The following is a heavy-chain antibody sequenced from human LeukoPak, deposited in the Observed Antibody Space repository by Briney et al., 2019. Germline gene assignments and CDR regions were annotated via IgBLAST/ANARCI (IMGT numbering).Heavy chain of an antibody. CDR1: GFTFSNYW. CDR3: ARDNVGAIDY. Sequence: GGSLRLSCAASGFTFSNYWMSWVRQAPGKGLEWVANIKQDGSEKYYVDSVKGRFTISRDNAKNSLYLQMNSLRAEDTAVYYCARDNVGAIDYWGQGTLVTVSS. V-gene: IGHV3-7*01. CDR2: IKQDGSEK. J-gene: IGHJ4*02. D-gene: IGHD1-26*01.